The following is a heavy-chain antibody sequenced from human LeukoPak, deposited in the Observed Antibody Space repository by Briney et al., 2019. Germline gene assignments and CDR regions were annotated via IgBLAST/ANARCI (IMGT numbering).Heavy chain of an antibody. V-gene: IGHV3-66*01. Sequence: GGSLRLSCAASGFTVSSTYMSWVRQAPGKGLEWVSLIYTGGNTYYADSVKGRFTLSRDNSKNTVYLQMNSLRVENTAMYYCATISDLLFYFDSWGQGTLVTVSS. J-gene: IGHJ4*02. CDR3: ATISDLLFYFDS. CDR2: IYTGGNT. CDR1: GFTVSSTY.